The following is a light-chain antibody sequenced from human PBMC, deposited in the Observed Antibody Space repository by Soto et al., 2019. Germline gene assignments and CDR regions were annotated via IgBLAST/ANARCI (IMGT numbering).Light chain of an antibody. Sequence: QSALTQPASVSGSPGQSITIPCSGRSSDLGGLNYVSWYQQHPGKVPKLIIYEVSERPSGVPDRFSGSKSGNTAFLTVSGLQAEDEADYYCLSYADTAYVFGTGTKLTVL. J-gene: IGLJ1*01. CDR1: SSDLGGLNY. CDR3: LSYADTAYV. V-gene: IGLV2-8*01. CDR2: EVS.